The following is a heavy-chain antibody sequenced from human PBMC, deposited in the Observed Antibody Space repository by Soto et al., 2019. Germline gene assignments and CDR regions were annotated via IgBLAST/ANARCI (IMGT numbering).Heavy chain of an antibody. J-gene: IGHJ6*02. V-gene: IGHV3-13*01. CDR2: IGIAGDT. Sequence: GGSLRLSCAASGFTFSSYDMHWVRQATGKGLEWVSAIGIAGDTYYPGSVKGRFTISRENAKNSLYLQMNSLRAEDTAVYYCARDNYSSSWYAPRYYYYGMDVWGQGTTVTVSS. CDR1: GFTFSSYD. CDR3: ARDNYSSSWYAPRYYYYGMDV. D-gene: IGHD6-13*01.